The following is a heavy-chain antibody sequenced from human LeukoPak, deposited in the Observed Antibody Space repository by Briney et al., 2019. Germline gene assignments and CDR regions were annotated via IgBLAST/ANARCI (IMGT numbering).Heavy chain of an antibody. CDR3: ARSSPGGSPWIQLWSPFDY. D-gene: IGHD5-18*01. Sequence: ASVKVSCKASGYTFTSYGISWVRQAPGQRLEWMGWINAGNGNTKYSQKFQGRVTITRDTSASTAYMELSSLRSEDTAVYYCARSSPGGSPWIQLWSPFDYWGQGTLVTVSS. CDR1: GYTFTSYG. CDR2: INAGNGNT. V-gene: IGHV1-3*01. J-gene: IGHJ4*02.